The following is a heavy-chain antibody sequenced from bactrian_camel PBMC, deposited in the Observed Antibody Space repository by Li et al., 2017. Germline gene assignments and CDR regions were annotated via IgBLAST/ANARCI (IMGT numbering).Heavy chain of an antibody. CDR2: ITSDDSVT. V-gene: IGHV3S25*01. CDR3: AAEVLDSARCSLAGDFIS. CDR1: GLTASIDC. J-gene: IGHJ4*01. Sequence: QVQLVESGGGSVQAGGSLRLSCAASGLTASIDCMAWFRQAPGKEREGVAAITSDDSVTYYADSVKGRFTVSVESAKNSVSLQMNNLKPEDTAKYHCAAEVLDSARCSLAGDFISWGKGTQVTVS. D-gene: IGHD3*01.